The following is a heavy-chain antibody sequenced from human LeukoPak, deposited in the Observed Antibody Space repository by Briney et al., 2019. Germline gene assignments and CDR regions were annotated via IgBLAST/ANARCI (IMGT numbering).Heavy chain of an antibody. CDR3: ARDLMAVAGTGFDY. D-gene: IGHD6-19*01. CDR2: ISRAGDYT. V-gene: IGHV3-21*01. Sequence: GGSLRLSCVASGFTFSSYSMNWVRQAPGKGLEWVSSISRAGDYTYSEDSVQGRFPISRDNAKDSLYLQLNSLRAKDTAIYYCARDLMAVAGTGFDYWGQGALVTVSS. CDR1: GFTFSSYS. J-gene: IGHJ4*02.